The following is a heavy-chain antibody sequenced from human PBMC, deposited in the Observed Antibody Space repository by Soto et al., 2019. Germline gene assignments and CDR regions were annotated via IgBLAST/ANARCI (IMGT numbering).Heavy chain of an antibody. Sequence: GGSLRLSCAASGFTFSSYSMNWVRQAPGKGLEWVSSISSSSGFIHYADSVKGRFTISRDNAKNSLYLQMNSLRAEDTAVYYCAREGDRYYDILTGYYMDYFDYWGQGTLVTVSS. D-gene: IGHD3-9*01. CDR3: AREGDRYYDILTGYYMDYFDY. V-gene: IGHV3-21*01. CDR1: GFTFSSYS. J-gene: IGHJ4*02. CDR2: ISSSSGFI.